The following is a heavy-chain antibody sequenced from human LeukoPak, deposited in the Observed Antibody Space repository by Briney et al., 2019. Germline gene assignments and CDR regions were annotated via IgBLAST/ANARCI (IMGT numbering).Heavy chain of an antibody. CDR3: AREGVVGATFWSRDAFDI. V-gene: IGHV4-38-2*02. CDR2: IYHSGST. J-gene: IGHJ3*02. D-gene: IGHD1-26*01. CDR1: GYSISSGYY. Sequence: SETLSLTCTVSGYSISSGYYWGWIRQPPGKGLEWIGSIYHSGSTYYNPSLKSRITVSVDTSKNQFSLRLSSVTAADTAVYYCAREGVVGATFWSRDAFDIWGQGTMVTVSS.